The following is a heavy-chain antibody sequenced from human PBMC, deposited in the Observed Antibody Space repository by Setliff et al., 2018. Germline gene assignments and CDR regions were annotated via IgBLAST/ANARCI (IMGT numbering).Heavy chain of an antibody. V-gene: IGHV2-70*04. J-gene: IGHJ4*02. Sequence: SGPTLVNPTQTLTLTCTFSGFSLSTSGMRVSWIRQPPGKALEWLARIDWDDDKFYSTSLKTRLTLSKDTSKNQVVLTMTNMDPVDTATYYCARSPSGGCDYWGQGTLVTVSS. CDR2: IDWDDDK. D-gene: IGHD1-26*01. CDR3: ARSPSGGCDY. CDR1: GFSLSTSGMR.